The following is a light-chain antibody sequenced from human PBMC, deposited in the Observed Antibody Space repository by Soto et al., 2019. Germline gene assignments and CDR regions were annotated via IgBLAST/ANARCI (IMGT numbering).Light chain of an antibody. Sequence: EIVMTQSPATLSVSPGERATLSCRASQSVSSNLAWYQQKPGQAPRLLIYGASTRATGIPARFSGSGSGTEHTPTISSMLYADLSVYYCWQHYSCWPVTFGGGTKVEIK. CDR1: QSVSSN. V-gene: IGKV3-15*01. CDR3: WQHYSCWPVT. CDR2: GAS. J-gene: IGKJ4*01.